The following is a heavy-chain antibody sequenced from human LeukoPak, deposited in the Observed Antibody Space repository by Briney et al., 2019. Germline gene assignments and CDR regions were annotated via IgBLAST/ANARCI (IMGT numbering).Heavy chain of an antibody. CDR2: ISHDESNK. J-gene: IGHJ3*02. CDR1: GFAFSTYG. Sequence: GRSLRLSCAASGFAFSTYGMHWVRQTPGKGLEWVAVISHDESNKFYADSVKGRFTISRDNAKNSLYLQMNSLRAEDTAVYYCARIDAFDIWGQGTMVTVSS. CDR3: ARIDAFDI. V-gene: IGHV3-30*03.